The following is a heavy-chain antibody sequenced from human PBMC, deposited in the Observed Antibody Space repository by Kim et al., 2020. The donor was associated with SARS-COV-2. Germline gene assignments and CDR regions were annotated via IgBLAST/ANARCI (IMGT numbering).Heavy chain of an antibody. J-gene: IGHJ4*02. CDR3: ARDSRGIAAAASGDY. CDR2: ISSSSSYI. V-gene: IGHV3-21*01. Sequence: GGSLRLSCAASGFTFSSYSMNWVRQAPGKGLEWVSSISSSSSYIYYADSVKGRFTISRDNAKNSLYLQMNSLRAEDTAVYYCARDSRGIAAAASGDYWGQGTLVTVSS. CDR1: GFTFSSYS. D-gene: IGHD6-13*01.